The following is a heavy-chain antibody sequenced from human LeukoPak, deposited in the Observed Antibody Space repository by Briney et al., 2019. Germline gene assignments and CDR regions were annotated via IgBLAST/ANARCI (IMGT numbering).Heavy chain of an antibody. V-gene: IGHV3-48*03. CDR3: ARAPPDSSGWLNYYYYYGMDV. J-gene: IGHJ6*04. CDR1: GFTFSSYE. D-gene: IGHD6-19*01. Sequence: GGSLRLSCAASGFTFSSYEMNWVRQAPGKGLEWVSYISSSGSTIYYADSVKGRFTISRDNAKNSLYLQMNSLRAEDTAVYYCARAPPDSSGWLNYYYYYGMDVWGKGTTVTVSS. CDR2: ISSSGSTI.